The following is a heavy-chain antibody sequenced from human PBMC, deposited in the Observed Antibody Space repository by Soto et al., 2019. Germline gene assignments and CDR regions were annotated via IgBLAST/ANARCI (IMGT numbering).Heavy chain of an antibody. V-gene: IGHV3-11*06. CDR2: ISSSSSYT. CDR3: AREGELELVGSPAPLPFDY. CDR1: GFTFSDYY. J-gene: IGHJ4*02. Sequence: GGSLRLSCAASGFTFSDYYMSWIRQAPGKGLEWVSYISSSSSYTNYADSVKGRFTISRDNAKNSLYLQMNSLRAEDTAVYYCAREGELELVGSPAPLPFDYWGQGTLVTVS. D-gene: IGHD1-7*01.